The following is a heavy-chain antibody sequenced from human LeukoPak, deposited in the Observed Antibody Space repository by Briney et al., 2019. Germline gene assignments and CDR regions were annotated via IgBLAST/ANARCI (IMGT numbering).Heavy chain of an antibody. V-gene: IGHV3-30*18. CDR2: ISYDGSNK. CDR1: GFTFSSYG. D-gene: IGHD3-22*01. Sequence: GGCLRLSCAASGFTFSSYGMHWVRQAPGKGLEWVAVISYDGSNKYYADSVKGRFTISRDNSKNTLYLQMNSLRAEDTAVYYCAKGPRSGYYSSEFQHWGQGTLVTVSS. CDR3: AKGPRSGYYSSEFQH. J-gene: IGHJ1*01.